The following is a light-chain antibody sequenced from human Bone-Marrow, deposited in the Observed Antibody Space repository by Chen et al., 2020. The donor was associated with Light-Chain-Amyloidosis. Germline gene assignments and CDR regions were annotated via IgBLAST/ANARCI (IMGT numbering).Light chain of an antibody. CDR2: AAS. CDR1: QSISSY. V-gene: IGKV1-39*01. Sequence: DILMIQSPASLSASLGDRVTITCRASQSISSYVNWYQLKPGKAPKLLIFAASSLQSGVPSRFSGGGSGTDFTLTISSLQPEDSATYFCQQCYSSLLLTFGGGTKVEIK. J-gene: IGKJ4*01. CDR3: QQCYSSLLLT.